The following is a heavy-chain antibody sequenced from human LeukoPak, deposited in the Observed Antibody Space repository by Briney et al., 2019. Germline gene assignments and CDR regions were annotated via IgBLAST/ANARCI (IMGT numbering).Heavy chain of an antibody. CDR1: GGTFSSYA. CDR3: ARESMVRGTLYYFDY. J-gene: IGHJ4*02. Sequence: ASVKGSCKASGGTFSSYAIIWVRQAPGQGLEWVGGIIPIFGTATYEQKFQGRVTITTDESTSTAYMELSSLRSEDTAVYYCARESMVRGTLYYFDYWGQGTLVTVSS. CDR2: IIPIFGTA. D-gene: IGHD3-10*01. V-gene: IGHV1-69*05.